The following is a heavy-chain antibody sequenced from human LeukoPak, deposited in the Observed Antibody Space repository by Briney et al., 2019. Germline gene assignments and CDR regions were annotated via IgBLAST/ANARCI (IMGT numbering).Heavy chain of an antibody. CDR3: ASDYGDRSWDFNFDY. J-gene: IGHJ4*02. Sequence: GASVKVSCKASGYTFTGYYMHWVRQAPGQGLEWMGIINPSGGSTSYAQKFQGRVTMTRDMSTSTVYMELSSLRSEDTAVYYCASDYGDRSWDFNFDYWGQGTLVTVSS. CDR1: GYTFTGYY. V-gene: IGHV1-46*01. D-gene: IGHD4-17*01. CDR2: INPSGGST.